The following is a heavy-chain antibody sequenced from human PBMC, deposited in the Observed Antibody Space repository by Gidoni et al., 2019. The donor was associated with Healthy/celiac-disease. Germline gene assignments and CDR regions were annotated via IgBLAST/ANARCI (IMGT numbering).Heavy chain of an antibody. V-gene: IGHV3-23*01. Sequence: EVQLLESGGGLVQPGGSLRLSCAASGFTFSSYAMSWVRQAPGKGLEWVSAISGSGGSTYYADSVKGRFTISRDNSKNTLYLQMNSLRAEDTAVYYCAKDEAHLRFLEIHGGAFDIWGQGTMVTVSS. CDR2: ISGSGGST. D-gene: IGHD3-3*01. J-gene: IGHJ3*02. CDR1: GFTFSSYA. CDR3: AKDEAHLRFLEIHGGAFDI.